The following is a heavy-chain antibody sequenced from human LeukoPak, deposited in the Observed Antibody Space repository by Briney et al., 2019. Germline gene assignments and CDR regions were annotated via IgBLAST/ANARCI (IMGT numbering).Heavy chain of an antibody. CDR1: GGTFNSYA. CDR3: ARGAFGPTNWFDP. CDR2: IIPIFGTA. D-gene: IGHD1-26*01. Sequence: SVKVSCKASGGTFNSYAISWVRQAPGQGLEWMGRIIPIFGTANYAQKFQGRVTITTDESTSTAYMELSSLRSEDTAVYYCARGAFGPTNWFDPWGQGTLVTVSS. J-gene: IGHJ5*02. V-gene: IGHV1-69*05.